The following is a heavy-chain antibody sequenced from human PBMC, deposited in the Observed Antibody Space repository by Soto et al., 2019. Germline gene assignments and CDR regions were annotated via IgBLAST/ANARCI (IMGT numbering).Heavy chain of an antibody. D-gene: IGHD3-10*01. V-gene: IGHV4-30-4*01. CDR1: GVSITSGGYY. Sequence: TLSLTCTVSGVSITSGGYYWSWVRQPPGKGLEWIGNIYYSGSTYYNPSLKSRVTISIDTSKNQFSLKLSSVTAADTAVYYCASRKSSPYFDYWGQGTLVTVSS. CDR3: ASRKSSPYFDY. CDR2: IYYSGST. J-gene: IGHJ4*02.